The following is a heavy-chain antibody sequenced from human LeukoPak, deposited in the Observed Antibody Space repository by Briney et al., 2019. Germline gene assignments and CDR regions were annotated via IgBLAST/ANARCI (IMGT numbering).Heavy chain of an antibody. V-gene: IGHV1-69*13. J-gene: IGHJ4*02. Sequence: SVKVSCKASGGTFSSYAISWVRQAPGQGLEWMGGIIPIFGTANYAQEFQGRATITADESTSTAYMELSSLRSEDTAVYYCARDRNSELGGSYMNYWGQGTLVTVSS. D-gene: IGHD1-26*01. CDR2: IIPIFGTA. CDR3: ARDRNSELGGSYMNY. CDR1: GGTFSSYA.